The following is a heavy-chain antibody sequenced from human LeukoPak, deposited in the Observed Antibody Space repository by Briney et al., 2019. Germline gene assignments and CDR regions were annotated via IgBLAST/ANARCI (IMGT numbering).Heavy chain of an antibody. CDR3: ARDSTGYSYYYYYYMDV. J-gene: IGHJ6*03. CDR1: GYSISSGYY. D-gene: IGHD3-9*01. V-gene: IGHV4-38-2*02. CDR2: IYHSGST. Sequence: SETLSLTCTVSGYSISSGYYWGWIRQPPGKGLEWIGSIYHSGSTYYNPSLKSRVTISVDTSKNQFSLTLSSVTAADTAVYYCARDSTGYSYYYYYYMDVWGKGTTVTVSS.